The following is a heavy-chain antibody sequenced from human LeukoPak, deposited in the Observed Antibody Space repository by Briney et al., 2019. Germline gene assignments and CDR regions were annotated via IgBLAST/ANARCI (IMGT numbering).Heavy chain of an antibody. CDR1: GFTFSSYD. Sequence: PGGSLRLSCAASGFTFSSYDMHWVRQAPGKGLEWVAVISYDGSNKYYADSVKGRFTISRDNSKNTLYLQMNSLRAEDTAVYYCAKKREYYMDVWGKGTTVTVSS. D-gene: IGHD1-26*01. CDR2: ISYDGSNK. CDR3: AKKREYYMDV. J-gene: IGHJ6*03. V-gene: IGHV3-30-3*02.